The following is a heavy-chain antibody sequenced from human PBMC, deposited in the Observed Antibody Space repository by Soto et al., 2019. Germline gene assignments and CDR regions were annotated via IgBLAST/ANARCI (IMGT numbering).Heavy chain of an antibody. CDR2: IKQDGSEK. Sequence: EVQLVESEGGLVQPGGSLRLSCAASGFTFRSYYMSWVRQPPGKRLEWVANIKQDGSEKYYVDSVKGRFTISRDNAQNSLYLQMNILIAEDTAVYYCARDGFSSCFDIWGHGTMVTVSS. V-gene: IGHV3-7*01. J-gene: IGHJ3*02. CDR1: GFTFRSYY. CDR3: ARDGFSSCFDI.